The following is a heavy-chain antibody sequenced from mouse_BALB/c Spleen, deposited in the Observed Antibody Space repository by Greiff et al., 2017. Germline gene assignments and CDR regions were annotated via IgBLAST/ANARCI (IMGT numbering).Heavy chain of an antibody. Sequence: VQLQQSGPGLVKPSQSLSLTCTVTGYSITSDYAWNWIRQFPGNKLEWMGYISYSGSTSYNPSLKSRISITRDTSKNQFFLQLNSVTTEDTATYYCASYAPYFDYWGQGTTLTVSS. D-gene: IGHD2-12*01. CDR3: ASYAPYFDY. CDR2: ISYSGST. CDR1: GYSITSDYA. J-gene: IGHJ2*01. V-gene: IGHV3-2*02.